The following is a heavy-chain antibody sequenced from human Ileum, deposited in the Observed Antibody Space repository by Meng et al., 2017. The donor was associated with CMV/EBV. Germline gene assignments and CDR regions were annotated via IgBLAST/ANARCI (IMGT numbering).Heavy chain of an antibody. J-gene: IGHJ4*02. D-gene: IGHD2-21*02. CDR2: ILSKSDGGTI. V-gene: IGHV3-15*01. CDR1: RLTFVDAW. CDR3: TTGPFYCRRDDCYTDDY. Sequence: GESLKISCAASRLTFVDAWMSWVRQAPGKGLEWVGRILSKSDGGTIDYAAPVKGRFIISRDDSKNTLYLQMNSLKTEDTAVYYCTTGPFYCRRDDCYTDDYWGQGTLVTVSS.